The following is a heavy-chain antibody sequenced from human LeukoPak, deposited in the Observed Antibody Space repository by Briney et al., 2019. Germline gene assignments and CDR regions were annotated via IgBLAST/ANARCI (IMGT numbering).Heavy chain of an antibody. D-gene: IGHD1-26*01. V-gene: IGHV4-39*01. Sequence: KPSETLSLTCTVSGGSISSSSHYWGRVPPPPGKGPEWVGGIYFSGSTYYNPSLKSRVTISVDTSKNQFSLKLSSVTAADTAVYYCARLWEEAVAGLSTPRLAFDIWGQGTMVTVSS. CDR3: ARLWEEAVAGLSTPRLAFDI. CDR2: IYFSGST. J-gene: IGHJ3*02. CDR1: GGSISSSSHY.